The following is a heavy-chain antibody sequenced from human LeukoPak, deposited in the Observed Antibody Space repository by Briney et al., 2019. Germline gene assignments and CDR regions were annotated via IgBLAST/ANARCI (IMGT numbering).Heavy chain of an antibody. D-gene: IGHD2-2*01. Sequence: SQSLSLTRAFSVDSVSINSVTWNWIRQSPARGLEWLGRTYYRSTWYNDYAVSVRGRITVNPDTSKNQFSLHLNSVTPEDTAVYYCARRLTQYDCFDPWGQGILVTVPS. CDR3: ARRLTQYDCFDP. CDR1: VDSVSINSVT. V-gene: IGHV6-1*01. J-gene: IGHJ5*02. CDR2: TYYRSTWYN.